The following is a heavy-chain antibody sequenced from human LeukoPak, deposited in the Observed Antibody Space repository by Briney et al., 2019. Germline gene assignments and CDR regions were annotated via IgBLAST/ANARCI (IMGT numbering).Heavy chain of an antibody. D-gene: IGHD4-17*01. J-gene: IGHJ4*02. CDR3: ARAGLYGDNFDY. Sequence: GGSLRLSCAASGFTFSSYSMNWVRQAPGKGLEWVSSISSSSSYIYYADSVKGRFTISRDNAKNSLYLQMNSLRAEDTAVYYCARAGLYGDNFDYWGQGTLVTVSS. CDR2: ISSSSSYI. CDR1: GFTFSSYS. V-gene: IGHV3-21*01.